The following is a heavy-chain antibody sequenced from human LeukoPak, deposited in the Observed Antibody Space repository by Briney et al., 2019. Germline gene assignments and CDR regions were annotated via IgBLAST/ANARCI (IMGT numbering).Heavy chain of an antibody. J-gene: IGHJ3*02. CDR3: ARDRSWAFDI. Sequence: GGSLRLSYAASGFTFSTYSMNWVRQAPGKGLEWVSCISSSTSRIYYADSVKGRLTISRDNAKNSLYLQMNSLRAEDTAVYYCARDRSWAFDIWGQGTMVTVSS. V-gene: IGHV3-48*04. CDR2: ISSSTSRI. CDR1: GFTFSTYS.